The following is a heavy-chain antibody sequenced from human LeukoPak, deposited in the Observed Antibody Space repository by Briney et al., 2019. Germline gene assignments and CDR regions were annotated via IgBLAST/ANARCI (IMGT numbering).Heavy chain of an antibody. V-gene: IGHV4-4*02. CDR3: ASHMAVPGTRGFDD. Sequence: SETLSLTCAVFDDSIYTNKWWSWVRQPPGKGLEWIGEVSQTGTTYYDPSLTGRITISVDRSGNQFSLTLRSATAADTGVYYCASHMAVPGTRGFDDWGQGIPVTVSS. D-gene: IGHD6-19*01. CDR2: VSQTGTT. CDR1: DDSIYTNKW. J-gene: IGHJ4*02.